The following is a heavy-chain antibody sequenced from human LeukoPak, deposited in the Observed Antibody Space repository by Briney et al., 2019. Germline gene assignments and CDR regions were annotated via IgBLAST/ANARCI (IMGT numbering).Heavy chain of an antibody. D-gene: IGHD3-10*01. Sequence: PSETLSLTCAVYGGSFSGYYWSWIRQPPGKGLEWIGEINHSGSTNYNPSLKSRVTISVDTSKNQFSLKLSSVTAADTAVYYCARPRSGSLGYWGQGTLVTVSS. J-gene: IGHJ4*02. CDR3: ARPRSGSLGY. CDR1: GGSFSGYY. V-gene: IGHV4-34*01. CDR2: INHSGST.